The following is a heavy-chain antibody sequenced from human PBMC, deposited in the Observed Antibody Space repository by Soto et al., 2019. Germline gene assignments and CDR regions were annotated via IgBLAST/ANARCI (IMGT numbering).Heavy chain of an antibody. D-gene: IGHD4-4*01. J-gene: IGHJ4*02. CDR3: ARRRALHEYYFDY. CDR1: GFSLSTSGVG. Sequence: QITLKESGPTLVKPTQTLTLTCTFSGFSLSTSGVGVGWIRQPPGKALEWLALIYWDDDMLYSPSLQTRLTITTDTSKHQVVLTMPNMDPVDTATYFCARRRALHEYYFDYWGQGALVTVSS. V-gene: IGHV2-5*02. CDR2: IYWDDDM.